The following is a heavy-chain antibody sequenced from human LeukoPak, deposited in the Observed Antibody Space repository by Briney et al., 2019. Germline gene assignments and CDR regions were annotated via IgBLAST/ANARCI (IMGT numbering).Heavy chain of an antibody. D-gene: IGHD3-9*01. CDR2: ISAYNGNT. CDR1: GYTFTSYG. CDR3: AREPYDILTGYLGSRFDP. Sequence: ASVKVSCKASGYTFTSYGISWVRQAPGQGLEWMGWISAYNGNTIYAQKLQGRVTMTTDTSTSTAYMELRSLRSDDTAVYYCAREPYDILTGYLGSRFDPWGQGTLVTVSS. V-gene: IGHV1-18*04. J-gene: IGHJ5*02.